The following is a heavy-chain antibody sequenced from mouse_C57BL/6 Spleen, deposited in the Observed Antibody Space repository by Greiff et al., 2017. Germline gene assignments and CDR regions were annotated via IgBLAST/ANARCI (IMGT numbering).Heavy chain of an antibody. CDR1: GFTFSSYG. J-gene: IGHJ4*01. CDR3: ARQGNWDEAMDY. V-gene: IGHV5-6*01. Sequence: EVKVVESGGDLVKPGGSLKLSCAASGFTFSSYGMSWVRQTPDKRLEWVATISSGGSYTYYPDSVKGRFTISRDNAKNTLYLQMSSLKSEDTAMYYCARQGNWDEAMDYWGQGTSGTVSS. D-gene: IGHD4-1*01. CDR2: ISSGGSYT.